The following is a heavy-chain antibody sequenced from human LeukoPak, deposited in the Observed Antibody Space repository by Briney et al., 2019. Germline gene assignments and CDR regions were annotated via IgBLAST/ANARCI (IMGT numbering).Heavy chain of an antibody. Sequence: GGSPRLSCAASGFTFSSYAMSWVRQASGKGLEWVANIKQDGSDIYYVDSVKGRFTISRDNAKNSLYLQMNSLRAEDTAVYYCTRSGTYVFDFWGQGTLVTVSA. CDR2: IKQDGSDI. CDR1: GFTFSSYA. D-gene: IGHD1-26*01. J-gene: IGHJ4*02. CDR3: TRSGTYVFDF. V-gene: IGHV3-7*01.